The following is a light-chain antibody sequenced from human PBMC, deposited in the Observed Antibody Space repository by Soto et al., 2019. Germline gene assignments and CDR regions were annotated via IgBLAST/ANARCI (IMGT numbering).Light chain of an antibody. J-gene: IGKJ3*01. V-gene: IGKV1-27*01. CDR1: QSISNY. CDR3: QKYESDPFT. CDR2: AAS. Sequence: DIQMTQSPSSLSASVGDIVTIICRASQSISNYLAGYQQKPGKVPELLIYAASTLQSGVPSRFSGSGSGTDFTLSISSLQPEDFGTYYCQKYESDPFTFGPGTKVEIK.